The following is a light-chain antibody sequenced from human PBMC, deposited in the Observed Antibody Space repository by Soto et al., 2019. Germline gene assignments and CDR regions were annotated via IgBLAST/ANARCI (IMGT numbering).Light chain of an antibody. Sequence: EIVFIQSPATRALCTKGRATLSFRTSQSDSNYLLWYQQKPGQAPRLLIYATYTRATGIPDRFIGGGSGTGFTLAITGLVPNRSAVYYVQRRGCWPAFSGGTXVDIK. CDR2: ATY. V-gene: IGKV3-11*01. CDR1: QSDSNY. CDR3: QRRGCWPA. J-gene: IGKJ4*01.